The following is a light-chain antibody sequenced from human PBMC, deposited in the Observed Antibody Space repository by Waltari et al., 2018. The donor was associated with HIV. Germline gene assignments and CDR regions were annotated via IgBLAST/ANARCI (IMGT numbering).Light chain of an antibody. CDR1: RSVSSNY. J-gene: IGKJ1*01. V-gene: IGKV3-20*01. Sequence: EIVLTQSPGTLSLSPGERATLSCRASRSVSSNYLAWYQHKPGQAPRLLIYGISSRATGIPDRLSGSGSGTDFTLTISGLEPEDFALYYCQQYGGSPRTFGQGTRVEIK. CDR3: QQYGGSPRT. CDR2: GIS.